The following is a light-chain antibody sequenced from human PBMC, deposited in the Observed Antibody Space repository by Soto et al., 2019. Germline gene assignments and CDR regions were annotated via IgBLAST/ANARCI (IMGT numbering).Light chain of an antibody. Sequence: EIVLTQYPGTLSLSPGERATLSCRASQSVSKNYLAWYQQKHGQAPRLLIYGASNRATGIPDRFSGSGSGTDFTLTISRLEPEDFAVYYCQQYGSSATVGQGTKVDIK. CDR1: QSVSKNY. CDR3: QQYGSSAT. V-gene: IGKV3-20*01. J-gene: IGKJ1*01. CDR2: GAS.